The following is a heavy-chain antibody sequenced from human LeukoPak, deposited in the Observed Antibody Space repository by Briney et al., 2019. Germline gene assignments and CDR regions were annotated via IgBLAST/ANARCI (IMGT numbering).Heavy chain of an antibody. J-gene: IGHJ5*02. CDR2: INHSEST. D-gene: IGHD2-2*01. Sequence: PSDTLSLLCAVYGRHFRRYYWMWIRQPPGKGLEWIGEINHSESTNYNPSLKRRVTISVDTSKKQCSLKLSYVTAADTAVYYCARGRGRGYCSSTSCLQYNWFEPWGRGTLVTVSS. V-gene: IGHV4-34*01. CDR3: ARGRGRGYCSSTSCLQYNWFEP. CDR1: GRHFRRYY.